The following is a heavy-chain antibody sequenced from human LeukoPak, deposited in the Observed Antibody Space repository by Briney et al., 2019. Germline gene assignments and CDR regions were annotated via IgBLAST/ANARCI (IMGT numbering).Heavy chain of an antibody. CDR3: ARDFDTSEDTFDI. Sequence: GESLKISCKGSGYRFYSYWIGWVRQMPGKGLEWMGIIYPGDSDTRYSPSFQGQVTISADKSINTVYLQWRSLKASDTAMYYCARDFDTSEDTFDIWGQGTMVAVSS. CDR1: GYRFYSYW. D-gene: IGHD3-22*01. CDR2: IYPGDSDT. J-gene: IGHJ3*02. V-gene: IGHV5-51*01.